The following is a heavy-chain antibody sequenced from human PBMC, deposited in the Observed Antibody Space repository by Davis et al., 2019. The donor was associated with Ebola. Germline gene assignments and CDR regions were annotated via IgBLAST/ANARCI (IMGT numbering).Heavy chain of an antibody. V-gene: IGHV3-66*04. CDR1: GFTVSSNY. D-gene: IGHD3-22*01. CDR2: IYSGGST. J-gene: IGHJ4*02. Sequence: GESLKISCAASGFTVSSNYMSWVRQAPGKGLEWVSVIYSGGSTYYADSVKGRFTISRDNSKNTLYLQMNILRAEDTAVYYCARPTYYYDSSGYSTQDYWGQGTLVTVSS. CDR3: ARPTYYYDSSGYSTQDY.